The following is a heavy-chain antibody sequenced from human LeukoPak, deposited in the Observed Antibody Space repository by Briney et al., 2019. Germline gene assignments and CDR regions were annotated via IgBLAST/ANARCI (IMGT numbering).Heavy chain of an antibody. D-gene: IGHD4-17*01. CDR2: ISSSGSTI. CDR3: ARDLVLLYGDYASDY. CDR1: GFTFSSYS. V-gene: IGHV3-48*04. Sequence: PGGSLRLSCAASGFTFSSYSMNWVRQAPGKGLEWVSYISSSGSTIYYADSVKGRFTISRDNAKNSLYLQMNSLRAEDTAVYYCARDLVLLYGDYASDYWGQGTLVTVSS. J-gene: IGHJ4*02.